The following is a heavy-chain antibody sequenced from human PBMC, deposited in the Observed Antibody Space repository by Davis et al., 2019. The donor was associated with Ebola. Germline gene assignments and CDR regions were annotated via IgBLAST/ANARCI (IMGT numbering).Heavy chain of an antibody. CDR3: ARDFLYSGGGFDP. CDR1: GYTFTGYY. CDR2: IIPIFGTA. V-gene: IGHV1-18*04. Sequence: ASVKVSCKASGYTFTGYYMHWVRQAPGQGLEWMGGIIPIFGTANYAQKLQGRVTMTTDTSTSTAYMELRSLRSDDTAVYYCARDFLYSGGGFDPWGQGTLVTVSS. D-gene: IGHD3-16*01. J-gene: IGHJ5*02.